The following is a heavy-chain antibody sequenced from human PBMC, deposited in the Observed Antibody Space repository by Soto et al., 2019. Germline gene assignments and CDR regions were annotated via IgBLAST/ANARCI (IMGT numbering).Heavy chain of an antibody. D-gene: IGHD2-2*01. V-gene: IGHV1-69*02. CDR2: IIPILGIA. Sequence: QVQLVQSGAEVKKPGSSVKVSCKACGGTFSSYTISWVRQAPGQGLEWMGRIIPILGIANYAQKFQGRVTITADKPTSTAYMELSSLRSEDTAVYYCARGTLVVPAASDWFDPWGQGTLVTVSS. CDR3: ARGTLVVPAASDWFDP. J-gene: IGHJ5*02. CDR1: GGTFSSYT.